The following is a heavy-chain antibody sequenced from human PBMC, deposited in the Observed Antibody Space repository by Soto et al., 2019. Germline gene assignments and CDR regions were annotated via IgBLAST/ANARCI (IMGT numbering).Heavy chain of an antibody. J-gene: IGHJ6*02. D-gene: IGHD5-12*01. CDR1: GFTFSSYG. CDR2: ISYDGSNK. CDR3: AKDGAYEVPYYYYGMDV. V-gene: IGHV3-30*18. Sequence: GGSLRLSCAASGFTFSSYGMHWVRQAPGKGLEWVAVISYDGSNKYYADSVKGRFTISRDNSKNTLYLQMNSLRAEDTAVYYCAKDGAYEVPYYYYGMDVWGQGTTVTVSS.